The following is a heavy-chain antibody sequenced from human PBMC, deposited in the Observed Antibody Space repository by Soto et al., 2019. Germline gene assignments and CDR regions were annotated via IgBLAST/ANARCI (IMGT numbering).Heavy chain of an antibody. D-gene: IGHD3-10*01. J-gene: IGHJ4*02. CDR3: ARGSTPSYPGSRIFDF. Sequence: GGSLRLSCVASGLTFGSRAMTWVRQAPGEGLQWVSTITDTGGDAKYADSVRGRFVISRDNSKKTLYLQMTSLTAEDSAMYYCARGSTPSYPGSRIFDFWGRGTLVTVS. CDR1: GLTFGSRA. CDR2: ITDTGGDA. V-gene: IGHV3-23*01.